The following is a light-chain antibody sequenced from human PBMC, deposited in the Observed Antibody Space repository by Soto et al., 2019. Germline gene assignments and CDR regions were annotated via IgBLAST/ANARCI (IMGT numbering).Light chain of an antibody. V-gene: IGKV1D-13*01. J-gene: IGKJ4*01. CDR1: QGINSA. Sequence: AVQLTQSPSSLSPSVGDRVTITCRASQGINSALAWYQQMPGQAPSLLIYRASGLESGVPSRVTGRGSGTDLSLTISSLQPAEFATYYCQQCDDYPITLGGVTKVVI. CDR3: QQCDDYPIT. CDR2: RAS.